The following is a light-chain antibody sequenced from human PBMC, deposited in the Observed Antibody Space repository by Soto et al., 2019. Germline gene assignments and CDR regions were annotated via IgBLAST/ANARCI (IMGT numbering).Light chain of an antibody. CDR2: EVS. V-gene: IGLV2-8*01. CDR3: SAFAASSTLL. Sequence: QSALTQLPSASGSPGQSVTISCTGTSSDVGAYDYISWYQQHPGKAPKLIIYEVSKRPSGVPDRFSGSRSDNTASLTVSGLQADDEGDYYCSAFAASSTLLFGGGTKVTVL. CDR1: SSDVGAYDY. J-gene: IGLJ2*01.